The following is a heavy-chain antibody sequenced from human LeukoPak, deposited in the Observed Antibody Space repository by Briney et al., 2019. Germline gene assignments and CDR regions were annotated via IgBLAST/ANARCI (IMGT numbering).Heavy chain of an antibody. Sequence: ASVKVSCKASGYTFTSYAMHWVRQAPGQRLEWMGWINAGNGNTKYSQKFQGRVTITRDTSASTAYMELRSLRSDDTAVYYCARSTVLLWFGSQRSYYYYMDVWGKGTTVTVSS. CDR2: INAGNGNT. CDR3: ARSTVLLWFGSQRSYYYYMDV. V-gene: IGHV1-3*01. D-gene: IGHD3-10*01. CDR1: GYTFTSYA. J-gene: IGHJ6*03.